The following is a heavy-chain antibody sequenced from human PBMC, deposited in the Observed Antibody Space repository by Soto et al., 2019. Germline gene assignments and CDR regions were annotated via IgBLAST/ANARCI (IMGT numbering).Heavy chain of an antibody. CDR2: RYYSGST. Sequence: SDTLCLTCTVSGGSISTYYWSWIRQPPGKGLEWIGLRYYSGSTNYNPSLKSRVTISVDTSKNQFSLKLSSVTAADTAVYYCAREFDSWGQGILVTVS. V-gene: IGHV4-59*01. J-gene: IGHJ4*02. CDR3: AREFDS. CDR1: GGSISTYY.